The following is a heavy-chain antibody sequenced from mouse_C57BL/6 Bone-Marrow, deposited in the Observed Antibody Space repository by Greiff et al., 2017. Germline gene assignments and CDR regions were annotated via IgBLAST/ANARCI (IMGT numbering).Heavy chain of an antibody. CDR1: GYTFTSYW. D-gene: IGHD3-2*02. Sequence: VQLQQPGAELVRPGSSVKLSCKASGYTFTSYWMDWVKQRPGQGLEWIGNIYPSDSETHYNQKFKDKATLTVDKSSSTAYMQLSSLTSEDSAVYYCASTPGQVAMDYWGQGTSVTVSS. CDR3: ASTPGQVAMDY. CDR2: IYPSDSET. V-gene: IGHV1-61*01. J-gene: IGHJ4*01.